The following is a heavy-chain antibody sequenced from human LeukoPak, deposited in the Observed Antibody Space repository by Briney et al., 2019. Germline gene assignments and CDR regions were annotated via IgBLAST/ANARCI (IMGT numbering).Heavy chain of an antibody. D-gene: IGHD1-14*01. J-gene: IGHJ4*02. Sequence: PGGSLRLSCAASGFTFSDFWMGWVRQAPGKGLEWVANINQGGSDKYYVDSVKGRFTISRDNANNLLYLQMNSLRGEDTAVYYCTRDRSRAEDDWGQGTLVTVSS. CDR3: TRDRSRAEDD. V-gene: IGHV3-7*01. CDR1: GFTFSDFW. CDR2: INQGGSDK.